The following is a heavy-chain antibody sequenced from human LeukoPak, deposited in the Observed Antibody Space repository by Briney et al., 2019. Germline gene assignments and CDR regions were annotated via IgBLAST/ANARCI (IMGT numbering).Heavy chain of an antibody. V-gene: IGHV3-23*01. CDR3: AKDGGLWVSAHWGDS. Sequence: GGSLRLSCAASGFTLSSYTMSWVRQAPGKGLEWVSTITTSDGNTYYADSVKGRFTVSRDNSKNTLFLQMNSLRAEDRAVYYCAKDGGLWVSAHWGDSWGRGTLVTVSS. J-gene: IGHJ4*02. CDR1: GFTLSSYT. D-gene: IGHD7-27*01. CDR2: ITTSDGNT.